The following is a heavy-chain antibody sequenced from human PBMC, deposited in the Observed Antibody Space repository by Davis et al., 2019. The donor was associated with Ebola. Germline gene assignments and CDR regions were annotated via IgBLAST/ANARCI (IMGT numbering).Heavy chain of an antibody. D-gene: IGHD3-22*01. J-gene: IGHJ6*02. CDR1: GGSISSYY. V-gene: IGHV4-59*01. Sequence: SETLSLTCTVSGGSISSYYWSWIRQPPGKGLEWIGYIYYSGSTNYNPSLKSRVTISVDTSKNQFSLKLSSVTAADTAVYYCARGTYYYDSSGYWYYYGMDVWGQGTTATVSS. CDR3: ARGTYYYDSSGYWYYYGMDV. CDR2: IYYSGST.